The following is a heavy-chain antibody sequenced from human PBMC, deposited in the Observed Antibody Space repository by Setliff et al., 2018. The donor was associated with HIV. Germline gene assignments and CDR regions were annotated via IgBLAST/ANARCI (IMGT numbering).Heavy chain of an antibody. CDR1: GGSISSGGYY. J-gene: IGHJ4*02. CDR3: ARVPPLKAFGGVISLYYFDY. D-gene: IGHD3-16*02. CDR2: IYYSGGT. Sequence: SETLSLTCTVSGGSISSGGYYWSWIRQHPGKGLEWIGYIYYSGGTYYNPSLKSRVTISVDTSKNQFSLKLSSVTAADTAVYYCARVPPLKAFGGVISLYYFDYWGQGTLVTVS. V-gene: IGHV4-31*03.